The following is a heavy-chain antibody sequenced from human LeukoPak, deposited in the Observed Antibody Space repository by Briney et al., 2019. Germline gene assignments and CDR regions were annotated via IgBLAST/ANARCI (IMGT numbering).Heavy chain of an antibody. CDR2: IKQDGSEK. D-gene: IGHD4-23*01. CDR1: GFTFSTHW. J-gene: IGHJ4*02. V-gene: IGHV3-7*01. Sequence: PGGSLRLSCASSGFTFSTHWMIWVRQAPGKGLEWVANIKQDGSEKYYVDSVKGRFTISRDNAKNSLYLQMNSLRAEDTAVYYCARDYGGSSPFDYWGQGTLVTVSS. CDR3: ARDYGGSSPFDY.